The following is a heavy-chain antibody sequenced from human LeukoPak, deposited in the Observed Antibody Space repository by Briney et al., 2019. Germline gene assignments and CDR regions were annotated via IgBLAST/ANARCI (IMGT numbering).Heavy chain of an antibody. D-gene: IGHD3-9*01. V-gene: IGHV3-74*01. CDR2: IHNDGSST. Sequence: NPGGSLRLSCAASGFTFSSYWMHWVRQAPGKGLVWVSRIHNDGSSTSYADSVKGRFTISRDNAKNTVYLQMNSLRAEDTAVYYCARGMYYDILTGPLGFDYWGQGTLVTVSS. J-gene: IGHJ4*02. CDR3: ARGMYYDILTGPLGFDY. CDR1: GFTFSSYW.